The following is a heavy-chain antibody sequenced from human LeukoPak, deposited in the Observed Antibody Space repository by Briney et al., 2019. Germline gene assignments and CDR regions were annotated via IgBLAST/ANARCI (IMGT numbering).Heavy chain of an antibody. CDR2: IKSKTDGGTT. J-gene: IGHJ6*03. Sequence: PGGSLRLSCAASGFTFSNAWMSWVRQAPGKGLEWVGRIKSKTDGGTTDYAASVKGRFTISRDDSKNTLYLQMNSLKTEDTAVYYCTTAYTVTRSWYYYYYMDVWGKGTTVTISS. CDR3: TTAYTVTRSWYYYYYMDV. CDR1: GFTFSNAW. V-gene: IGHV3-15*01. D-gene: IGHD4-11*01.